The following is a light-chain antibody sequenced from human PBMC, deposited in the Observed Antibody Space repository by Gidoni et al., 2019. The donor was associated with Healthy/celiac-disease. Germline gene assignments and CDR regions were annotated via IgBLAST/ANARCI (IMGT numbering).Light chain of an antibody. V-gene: IGKV3-20*01. CDR3: QQYGSSPIT. J-gene: IGKJ4*01. Sequence: DIVLTQSPGTLSLSQGERATLSCRASQSVSSSYLAWYQQKPGQAPRLLIYGASSRATGIPDRFSGSGSGTDFTLTISRLEPEDFAVYYCQQYGSSPITFGGGTKVEIK. CDR2: GAS. CDR1: QSVSSSY.